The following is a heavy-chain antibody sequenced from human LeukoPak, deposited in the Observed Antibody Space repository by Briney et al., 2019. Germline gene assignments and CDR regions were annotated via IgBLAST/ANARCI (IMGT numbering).Heavy chain of an antibody. J-gene: IGHJ5*02. D-gene: IGHD3-10*01. CDR1: GYTFTGYY. Sequence: ASVKVSCKASGYTFTGYYMHWVRQAPGQGLEWMGRINPNSGGTNYAQKFQGRVTMTRDTSISTAYMELSRLRSDDTAVYYCASIPLLWFGNTWFDPWGQGTLVTVSS. V-gene: IGHV1-2*06. CDR2: INPNSGGT. CDR3: ASIPLLWFGNTWFDP.